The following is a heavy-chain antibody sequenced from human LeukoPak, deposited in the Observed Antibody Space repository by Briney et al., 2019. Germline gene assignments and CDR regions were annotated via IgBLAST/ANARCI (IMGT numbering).Heavy chain of an antibody. CDR1: GYKFNAYW. CDR3: ARPNITSYYDSRGYDAFDV. CDR2: IYPDDSET. J-gene: IGHJ3*01. D-gene: IGHD3-22*01. V-gene: IGHV5-51*01. Sequence: GESLKISCKGSGYKFNAYWIAWVRQMPGKGLEWMGIIYPDDSETRCSPSFQGQVTISADKSVSIAYLQWSSLKASDTAMYYCARPNITSYYDSRGYDAFDVWGQGTMFIVSS.